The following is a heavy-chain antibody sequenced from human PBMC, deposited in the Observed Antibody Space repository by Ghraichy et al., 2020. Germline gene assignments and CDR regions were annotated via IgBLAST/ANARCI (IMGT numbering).Heavy chain of an antibody. D-gene: IGHD4-17*01. V-gene: IGHV3-21*01. Sequence: GGSLRLSCAASGLTFSSYTMNWFRQAPGKGLEWVSSISSSSSYIYYADSVKGRFTISRDNAKNSLYLQMNSLRAEDTAVYYCARDKTTVTTGPYYYYGMDVWGQGTTVTVSS. CDR2: ISSSSSYI. J-gene: IGHJ6*02. CDR1: GLTFSSYT. CDR3: ARDKTTVTTGPYYYYGMDV.